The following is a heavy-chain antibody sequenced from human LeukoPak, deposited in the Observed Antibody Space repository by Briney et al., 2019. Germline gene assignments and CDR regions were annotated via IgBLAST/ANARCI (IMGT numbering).Heavy chain of an antibody. CDR1: GFTFSSYA. J-gene: IGHJ3*02. D-gene: IGHD1-26*01. V-gene: IGHV3-64*01. CDR3: ASGHHRERAFDI. CDR2: ISSNGGST. Sequence: GGSLRLSCAASGFTFSSYAMHWVRQAPGKGLEYVSAISSNGGSTYYANSVKGRFTISRDNSKNTLYLQMNSLRAEDTAVYYCASGHHRERAFDIWGQGTMVTVSS.